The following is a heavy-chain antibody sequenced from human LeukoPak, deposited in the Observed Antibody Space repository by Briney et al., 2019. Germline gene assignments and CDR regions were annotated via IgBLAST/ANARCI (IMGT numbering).Heavy chain of an antibody. CDR1: GGSISSSSYY. CDR3: ARYSIVVVNRDAFDI. D-gene: IGHD3-22*01. Sequence: SSETLSLACTVSGGSISSSSYYWGWTRQPPGKGLEWIGSIYYTGSTYYNPSLKSRVTISVDTSKNQFSLKLSSVTAADTAVYYCARYSIVVVNRDAFDIWGQGTMVTVSS. CDR2: IYYTGST. V-gene: IGHV4-39*07. J-gene: IGHJ3*02.